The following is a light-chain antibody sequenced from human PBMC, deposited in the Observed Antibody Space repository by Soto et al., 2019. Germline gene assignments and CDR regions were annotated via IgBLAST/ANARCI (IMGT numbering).Light chain of an antibody. V-gene: IGLV1-51*02. CDR1: SSNIGNNY. J-gene: IGLJ3*02. CDR2: ENN. Sequence: QSVLTQPPSVSGAPGQTVTISCSGSSSNIGNNYVSWYQQLPGTAPKLLIYENNKRPSGIPDGFSGSKSGTSATLGITGLQTGDEADYYCGTWDSSLSVWVFGGGTKLTVL. CDR3: GTWDSSLSVWV.